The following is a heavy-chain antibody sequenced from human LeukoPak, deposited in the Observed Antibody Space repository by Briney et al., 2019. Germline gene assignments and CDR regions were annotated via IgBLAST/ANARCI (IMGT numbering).Heavy chain of an antibody. CDR1: GFTFSSYE. CDR3: ARGGTYYRSGNTYFDY. D-gene: IGHD3-10*01. J-gene: IGHJ4*02. Sequence: PGGSLRLSCAASGFTFSSYEMNWVRQAPGKGLEWVSYISSSGSTIYYADSVKGRFTISRDNAKNSLFLQMNSLRAEDTAVYYCARGGTYYRSGNTYFDYWGQGTLVTVS. CDR2: ISSSGSTI. V-gene: IGHV3-48*03.